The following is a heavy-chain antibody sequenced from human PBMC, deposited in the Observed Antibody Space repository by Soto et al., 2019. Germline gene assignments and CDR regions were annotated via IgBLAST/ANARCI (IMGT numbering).Heavy chain of an antibody. D-gene: IGHD3-22*01. V-gene: IGHV4-59*03. Sequence: SETLSLTCTVSGGSISSYYWSWIRQPPGKGLEWIGYSHYSGRTNYNPSLKSRVTISVDTSKNQFSLKLSSVTAADTAVYYCALRSMAVVPEYWGQGTLVTVSS. CDR3: ALRSMAVVPEY. J-gene: IGHJ4*02. CDR2: SHYSGRT. CDR1: GGSISSYY.